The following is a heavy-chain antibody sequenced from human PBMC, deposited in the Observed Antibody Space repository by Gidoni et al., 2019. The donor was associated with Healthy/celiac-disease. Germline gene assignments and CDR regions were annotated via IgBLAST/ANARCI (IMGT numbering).Heavy chain of an antibody. CDR2: ISWDGGST. CDR3: AKEVTDDILTGAFDP. CDR1: GFPFDDYA. Sequence: EVQLVESGGVVVQPGGSLRLSCAASGFPFDDYAMHWVRQAPGKGLEWVSLISWDGGSTYYADSVKGRFTISRDNSKNSLYLQMNSLRAEDTALYYCAKEVTDDILTGAFDPWGQGTLVTVSS. D-gene: IGHD3-9*01. V-gene: IGHV3-43D*03. J-gene: IGHJ5*02.